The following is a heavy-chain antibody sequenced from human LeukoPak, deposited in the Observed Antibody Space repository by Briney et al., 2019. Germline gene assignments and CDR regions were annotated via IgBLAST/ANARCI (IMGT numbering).Heavy chain of an antibody. CDR3: ARGRQVKKIAARPLDY. D-gene: IGHD6-6*01. V-gene: IGHV4-34*01. CDR2: INHSGST. J-gene: IGHJ4*02. Sequence: PSETLSLTCAVYGGSFSGYYWSWIRQPPGKGLEWIGEINHSGSTNCNPSLKSRVTISVDTSKNQFSLKLSSVTAADTAVYYCARGRQVKKIAARPLDYWGQGTLVTVSS. CDR1: GGSFSGYY.